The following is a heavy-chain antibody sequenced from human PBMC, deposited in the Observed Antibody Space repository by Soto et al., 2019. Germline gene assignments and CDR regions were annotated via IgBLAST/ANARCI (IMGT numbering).Heavy chain of an antibody. Sequence: SETLSLTCSVSGGSISSGDYFWTWIRQSPGKGLEWMGYIFHSGTTYYNPSLKGRLIIPIEKSKNQFSLRLTSVTAADSAVYFCASDPYLPKARNDFWGKGTLVTVSS. CDR3: ASDPYLPKARNDF. V-gene: IGHV4-30-4*01. CDR2: IFHSGTT. CDR1: GGSISSGDYF. J-gene: IGHJ4*02.